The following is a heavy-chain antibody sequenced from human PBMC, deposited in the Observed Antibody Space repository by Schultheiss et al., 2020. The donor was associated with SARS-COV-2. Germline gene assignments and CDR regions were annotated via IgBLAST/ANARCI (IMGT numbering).Heavy chain of an antibody. CDR1: GFTFSTYW. Sequence: GGSLRLSCAASGFTFSTYWMSWVRQAPGKGLEWVAVIWYDGSNKYYADSVKGRFTISRDNAKNSLYLQMNSLRAEDTAVYYCARDGDTMVRVYYYYYGMDVWGQGTTVTVSS. CDR3: ARDGDTMVRVYYYYYGMDV. J-gene: IGHJ6*02. V-gene: IGHV3-33*08. D-gene: IGHD3-10*01. CDR2: IWYDGSNK.